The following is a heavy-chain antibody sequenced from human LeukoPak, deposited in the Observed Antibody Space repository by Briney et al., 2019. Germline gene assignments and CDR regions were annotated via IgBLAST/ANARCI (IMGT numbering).Heavy chain of an antibody. V-gene: IGHV3-7*04. D-gene: IGHD5-24*01. Sequence: PGGSLRLSCVASGFPFSSYWMTWVRQAPGKGLEWVAHIKQDGSKKSYVDSVKGRFTISRDNDKNSLYLQMNSLRAEDTAIYYCTRVGYIDEGIDYWGQGTLVTVSS. CDR1: GFPFSSYW. CDR3: TRVGYIDEGIDY. J-gene: IGHJ4*02. CDR2: IKQDGSKK.